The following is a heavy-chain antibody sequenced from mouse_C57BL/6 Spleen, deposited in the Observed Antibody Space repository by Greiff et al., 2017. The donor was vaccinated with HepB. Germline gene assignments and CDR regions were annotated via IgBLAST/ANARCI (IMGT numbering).Heavy chain of an antibody. CDR1: GFTFSDAW. CDR2: IRNKANNHAT. J-gene: IGHJ3*01. D-gene: IGHD2-4*01. Sequence: EVKLMESGGGLVQPGGSMKLSCAASGFTFSDAWMDWVRQSPEKGLEWVAEIRNKANNHATYYAESVKGRFTISRDDSKNSVYLQMNSLRAEDTGIYYCTRIYYDYAWFAYWGQGTLVTVSA. CDR3: TRIYYDYAWFAY. V-gene: IGHV6-6*01.